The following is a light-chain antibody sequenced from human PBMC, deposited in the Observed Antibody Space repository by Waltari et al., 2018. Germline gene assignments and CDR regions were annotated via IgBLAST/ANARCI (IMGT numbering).Light chain of an antibody. J-gene: IGKJ1*01. CDR1: QGVSRA. CDR3: QHYVRLPVT. V-gene: IGKV3-20*01. CDR2: GAS. Sequence: IVLTQSPGTLSLSPGERVTLSCRASQGVSRALAWYQQKPGQAPRLLIYGASSRATGIPDRFSGSGSGTDFSLTISRLEPEDFAVYYCQHYVRLPVTFGQGTKVEIK.